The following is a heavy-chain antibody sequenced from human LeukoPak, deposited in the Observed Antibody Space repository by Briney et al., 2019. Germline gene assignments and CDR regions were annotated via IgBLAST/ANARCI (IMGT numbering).Heavy chain of an antibody. J-gene: IGHJ3*02. D-gene: IGHD3-10*01. V-gene: IGHV4-39*07. CDR1: GGSISSSAYY. CDR2: LYYTGST. CDR3: ARFFRGNDAFDI. Sequence: SETLSLTCTVSGGSISSSAYYWGWIRQPPGKGLEWIGNLYYTGSTYYNPSLESRLTISVERTKNQFSLNLSSVTAADTAVYYCARFFRGNDAFDIWGQGTVVTVSS.